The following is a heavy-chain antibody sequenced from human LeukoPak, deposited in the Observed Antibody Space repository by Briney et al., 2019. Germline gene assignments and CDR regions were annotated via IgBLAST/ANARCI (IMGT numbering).Heavy chain of an antibody. V-gene: IGHV3-30*02. CDR2: IRYDGSNK. D-gene: IGHD2-15*01. Sequence: GGSLRLSCAASGFTFSSYGMHWVRQAPGKGLEWVAFIRYDGSNKYYADSVKGRFTISRDNSKNTLYLQMNSLRAEDTAVFYCAKGGSSSPLYYSDYWGQGTLVTVSS. CDR3: AKGGSSSPLYYSDY. J-gene: IGHJ4*02. CDR1: GFTFSSYG.